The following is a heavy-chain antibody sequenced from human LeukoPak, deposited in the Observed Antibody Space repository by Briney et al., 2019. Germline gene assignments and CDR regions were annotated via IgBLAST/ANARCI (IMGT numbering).Heavy chain of an antibody. CDR3: ARVGEMATIGRDY. D-gene: IGHD5-24*01. Sequence: ASVKVSCKASGGTFSSYAISWVRQAPGQGLEWMGRIIPILGIANYAQKFQGRVTITADKSTSTAYMELSSLRSEDTAVYYCARVGEMATIGRDYWGQGTLVTVSS. CDR1: GGTFSSYA. CDR2: IIPILGIA. V-gene: IGHV1-69*04. J-gene: IGHJ4*02.